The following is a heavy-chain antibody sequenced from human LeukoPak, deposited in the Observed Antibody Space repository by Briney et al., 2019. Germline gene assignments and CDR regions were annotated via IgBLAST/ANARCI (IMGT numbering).Heavy chain of an antibody. CDR1: GGSISSSSYY. V-gene: IGHV4-39*02. D-gene: IGHD4-17*01. CDR3: ARDLVLRYFNWFDP. Sequence: PSETLSLTCTVSGGSISSSSYYWGWIRQPPGKGLEWIGSIYYSGSTYYNPSLKSRVTISVDTSKNQFSLKLSSVTAADTAVYYCARDLVLRYFNWFDPWGQGTLVTVSS. CDR2: IYYSGST. J-gene: IGHJ5*02.